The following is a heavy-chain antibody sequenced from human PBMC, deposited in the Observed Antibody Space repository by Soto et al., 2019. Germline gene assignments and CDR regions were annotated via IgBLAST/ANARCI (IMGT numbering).Heavy chain of an antibody. J-gene: IGHJ4*01. D-gene: IGHD6-19*01. CDR1: GASITSSNW. CDR2: MYASGST. V-gene: IGHV4-4*02. CDR3: AIETVSGRDY. Sequence: SETLSLTCAVSGASITSSNWWIWVRQPPGKGLEWIGEMYASGSTSYNPSLKSRLTISVDKSKNQLSLNLDSVTAADTALYYCAIETVSGRDYWGHGPLVIVS.